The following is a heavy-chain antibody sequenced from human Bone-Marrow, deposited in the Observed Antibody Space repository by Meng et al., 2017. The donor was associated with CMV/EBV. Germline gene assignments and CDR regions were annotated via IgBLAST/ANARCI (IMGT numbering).Heavy chain of an antibody. CDR2: IYYSGST. D-gene: IGHD1-7*01. V-gene: IGHV4-39*01. CDR1: GGSISSSSYY. J-gene: IGHJ5*02. Sequence: GSLRLSCTVSGGSISSSSYYWGWIRQPPGKGLEWIGSIYYSGSTYYNPSLKSRVTISVDTSKNQFSLKLSSVTAADTAVYYCAGRGITGTAKNGYNWFDPWGQGSLVTFSS. CDR3: AGRGITGTAKNGYNWFDP.